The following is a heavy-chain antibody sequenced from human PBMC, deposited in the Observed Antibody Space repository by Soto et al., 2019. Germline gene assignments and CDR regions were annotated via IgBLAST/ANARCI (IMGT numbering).Heavy chain of an antibody. CDR1: GGSISSYY. CDR2: IYYSGST. D-gene: IGHD6-13*01. CDR3: ARRDSSSWQGEIDY. J-gene: IGHJ4*02. Sequence: KPSETLSLTCTVSGGSISSYYWSWIRQPPGKGLEWIGYIYYSGSTNYNPSLKSRVTISVDTSKNQFSLKLSSVTAADTAVYYCARRDSSSWQGEIDYWGQGTLVTSPQ. V-gene: IGHV4-59*08.